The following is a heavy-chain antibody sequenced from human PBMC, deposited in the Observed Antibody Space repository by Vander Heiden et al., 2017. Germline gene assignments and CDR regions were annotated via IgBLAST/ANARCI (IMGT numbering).Heavy chain of an antibody. CDR1: ANSFTNYY. V-gene: IGHV5-10-1*03. Sequence: EVQLVQSGAEVRKPGESLRISCKGSANSFTNYYISWVRQMPVKGREWMGRIDPSDSYTNYSPSFQGHVTISADESISTAYLQWSSLKASDTAMYYCARCYCGSGRCYCSDWGQGTLVTVSS. J-gene: IGHJ4*02. CDR3: ARCYCGSGRCYCSD. CDR2: IDPSDSYT. D-gene: IGHD2-15*01.